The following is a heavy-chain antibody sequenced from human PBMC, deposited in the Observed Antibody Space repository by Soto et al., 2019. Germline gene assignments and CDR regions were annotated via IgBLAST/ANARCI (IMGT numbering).Heavy chain of an antibody. J-gene: IGHJ6*02. CDR3: SSICLSLDGSNYWAYYYYGMDV. V-gene: IGHV3-49*03. Sequence: HPGGSLRLSCTASGFTFGDYAMSWFRQAPGKGLEWVGFIRSKAYGGTTEYAASVKGRFTISRDDSKSIAYLQMNSRNTEDTAVYYCSSICLSLDGSNYWAYYYYGMDVWGQETTVTVSS. CDR1: GFTFGDYA. CDR2: IRSKAYGGTT. D-gene: IGHD5-12*01.